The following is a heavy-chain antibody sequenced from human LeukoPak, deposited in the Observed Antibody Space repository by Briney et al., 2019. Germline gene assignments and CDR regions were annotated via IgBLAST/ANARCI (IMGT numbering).Heavy chain of an antibody. CDR3: VHMCRFWPDY. CDR1: GFPFRSYS. Sequence: GGSLRLSYAASGFPFRSYSMSWVRQAPRKGLQSVSGVSGSGGRPYYADSVKGRFTISSGNSKNPLHLQMNSLNAHDTAVDYWVHMCRFWPDYGRQGTLVTVCS. J-gene: IGHJ4*02. CDR2: VSGSGGRP. D-gene: IGHD1-1*01. V-gene: IGHV3-23*01.